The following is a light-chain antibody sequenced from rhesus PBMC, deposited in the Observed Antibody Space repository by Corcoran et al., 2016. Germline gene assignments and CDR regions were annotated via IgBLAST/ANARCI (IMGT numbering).Light chain of an antibody. V-gene: IGKV3-42*01. J-gene: IGKJ1*01. CDR3: QQDYSWPWT. CDR1: QSVSSS. Sequence: EIVMTQSPATLSLSPGERATLSCRASQSVSSSLAWYQQKPGQAPKLLIYGASSRATGIPDRFSVSGSGTEFTLTISSLEPKDVGVYYCQQDYSWPWTFGQGTKVEIK. CDR2: GAS.